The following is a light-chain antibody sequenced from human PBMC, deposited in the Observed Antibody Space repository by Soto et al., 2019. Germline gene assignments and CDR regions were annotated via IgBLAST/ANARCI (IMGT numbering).Light chain of an antibody. J-gene: IGLJ2*01. CDR3: GTWDSSLRNVV. Sequence: QSVLTQPPSVSAAPGQKVTISCSGSSSNIRNNYVSWYQQLPGTAPKLLIYDNNKRPSGIPDRFSGSKSGTSATLGITGLQTGDEADYYCGTWDSSLRNVVFGGGTKVTVL. V-gene: IGLV1-51*01. CDR1: SSNIRNNY. CDR2: DNN.